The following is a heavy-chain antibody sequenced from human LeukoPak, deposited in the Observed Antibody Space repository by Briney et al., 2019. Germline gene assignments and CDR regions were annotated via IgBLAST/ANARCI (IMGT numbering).Heavy chain of an antibody. D-gene: IGHD3-3*01. J-gene: IGHJ6*03. CDR3: ARGRIPARLRELGVVTDRHYYMDV. CDR1: GYTFTNFA. V-gene: IGHV1-18*01. Sequence: ASVKVSCKASGYTFTNFAISWVRQAPGQGLEWMGWINPYNGNTKYALKVQGRVTMTTEASTSTAYMELRSLSPDDTAVFSCARGRIPARLRELGVVTDRHYYMDVWGKGTTVTVSS. CDR2: INPYNGNT.